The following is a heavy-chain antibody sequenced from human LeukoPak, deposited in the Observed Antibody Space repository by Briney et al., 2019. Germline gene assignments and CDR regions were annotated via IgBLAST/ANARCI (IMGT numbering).Heavy chain of an antibody. Sequence: PGGSLRLSCAASGFTFSDYYMSWIRQAPGKGLGWVSYISSSGSTIYYADSVKGRFTISRDNAKNSLYLQMNSLRAENTAVYYCARGPLQYQLLYYYYYYMDVWGKGTTVTVSS. D-gene: IGHD2-2*01. CDR1: GFTFSDYY. V-gene: IGHV3-11*04. CDR2: ISSSGSTI. CDR3: ARGPLQYQLLYYYYYYMDV. J-gene: IGHJ6*03.